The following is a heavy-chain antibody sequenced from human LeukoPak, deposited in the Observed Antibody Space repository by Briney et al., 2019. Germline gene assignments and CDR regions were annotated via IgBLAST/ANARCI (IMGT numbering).Heavy chain of an antibody. Sequence: GGSLRLSCAASGFTFSSYAMSWVRQAPGKGLEWVSAISGSGGRTFFADSVKGRFTISRHNSKRTLYLQMNSLRAEDTAVYFCAKGVDASGDHTPGNEFDYWGQGTLVTVSS. J-gene: IGHJ4*02. CDR3: AKGVDASGDHTPGNEFDY. CDR1: GFTFSSYA. CDR2: ISGSGGRT. D-gene: IGHD2-15*01. V-gene: IGHV3-23*01.